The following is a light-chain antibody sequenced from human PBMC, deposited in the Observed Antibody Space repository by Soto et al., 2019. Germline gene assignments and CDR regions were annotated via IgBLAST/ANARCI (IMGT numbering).Light chain of an antibody. CDR2: TAS. CDR1: QGISNC. V-gene: IGKV1-27*01. CDR3: QKYNSDSST. J-gene: IGKJ1*01. Sequence: MCQMPASLSASIGDRVTITCRASQGISNCLAWYQQKAGKVPKLLIYTASTLQSGVPSRFSGSGSETDFTLTISSLQPGDVATYYCQKYNSDSSTFGQGTKVDIK.